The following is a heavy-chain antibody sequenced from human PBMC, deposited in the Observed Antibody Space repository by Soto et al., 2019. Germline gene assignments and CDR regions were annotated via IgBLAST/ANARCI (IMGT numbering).Heavy chain of an antibody. Sequence: SLRLSCEASGFTFGDSYMAWIRQAPGEGLEWISYISSSSTYIKYADSVKGRFTISRDNAKNSLYLQMTNLRVGDTAMYYCARLYCSSSTCDSWFDPWGQGTLVTVSS. J-gene: IGHJ5*02. CDR3: ARLYCSSSTCDSWFDP. V-gene: IGHV3-11*03. D-gene: IGHD2-2*01. CDR2: ISSSSTYI. CDR1: GFTFGDSY.